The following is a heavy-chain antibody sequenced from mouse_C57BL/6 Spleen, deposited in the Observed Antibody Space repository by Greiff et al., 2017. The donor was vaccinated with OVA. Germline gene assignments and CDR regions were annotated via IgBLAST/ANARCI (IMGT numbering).Heavy chain of an antibody. V-gene: IGHV2-9-1*01. CDR2: IWTGGGT. CDR1: GFSLTGYA. D-gene: IGHD1-1*01. CDR3: AREITTVVDYYAMDY. Sequence: QVQLQQSGPGLVAPSQSLSITCTVSGFSLTGYAISWVRQPPGKGLEWLGVIWTGGGTNYNSALKSRLSISKDNSKSQVFLKMNSLQTDDTARYYCAREITTVVDYYAMDYWGQGTSVTVSS. J-gene: IGHJ4*01.